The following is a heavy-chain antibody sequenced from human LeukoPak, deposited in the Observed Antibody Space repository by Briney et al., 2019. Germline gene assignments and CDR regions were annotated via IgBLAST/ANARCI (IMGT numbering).Heavy chain of an antibody. CDR2: ITGSGGST. J-gene: IGHJ4*02. Sequence: GGSLRLSCTVSGFTFSDYWMSWVRQAPGKGLEWVSAITGSGGSTYYADSVKGRFTISRDNYKNTLYLQMNSLRAEDSAVYYCANVRKFGCSGSSCYGIDYWGQGTLVTVSS. CDR3: ANVRKFGCSGSSCYGIDY. D-gene: IGHD2-15*01. CDR1: GFTFSDYW. V-gene: IGHV3-23*01.